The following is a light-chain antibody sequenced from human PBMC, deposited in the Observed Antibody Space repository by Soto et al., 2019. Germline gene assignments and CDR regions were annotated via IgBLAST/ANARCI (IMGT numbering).Light chain of an antibody. CDR3: QQSNNWPYT. CDR2: VAS. V-gene: IGKV3-15*01. Sequence: EIVMTQSPATLSVSPGERATLSCRASQSVSSNLAWYQQKPGQAPRLLFYVASTRATGIPARFSGSGSGTDFTLTISSLQSEDFAVYYCQQSNNWPYTFGQGTKLEIK. CDR1: QSVSSN. J-gene: IGKJ2*01.